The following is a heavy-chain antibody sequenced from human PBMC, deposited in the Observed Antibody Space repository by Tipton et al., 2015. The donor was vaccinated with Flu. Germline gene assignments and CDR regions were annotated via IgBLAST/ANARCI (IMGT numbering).Heavy chain of an antibody. Sequence: LRLSCSVSGDSIGSNYFWAWIRQPPGQGLGWIGNIYRSGTTYINPSLKSRVTISVDTAKNQFSQRLSSVTAADTAVYYCARSTYYYGSGSSDYWGQGTLVTVSS. CDR3: ARSTYYYGSGSSDY. V-gene: IGHV4-38-2*01. CDR2: IYRSGTT. J-gene: IGHJ4*02. CDR1: GDSIGSNYF. D-gene: IGHD3-10*01.